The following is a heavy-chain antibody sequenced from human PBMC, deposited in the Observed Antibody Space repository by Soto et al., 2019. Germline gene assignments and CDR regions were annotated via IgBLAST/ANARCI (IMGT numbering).Heavy chain of an antibody. D-gene: IGHD3-3*01. V-gene: IGHV3-7*03. CDR1: GFTFSSFW. Sequence: PVGSLRLSCEASGFTFSSFWMSWVRQAPGKGLEWVANIRLDGSEKYYVDSVKGRFTISRDNAKNSLYLQMNSLRAEDTAVYYCARGLFGVVTIYYYYVMDVWGQGTTVTVSS. J-gene: IGHJ6*02. CDR2: IRLDGSEK. CDR3: ARGLFGVVTIYYYYVMDV.